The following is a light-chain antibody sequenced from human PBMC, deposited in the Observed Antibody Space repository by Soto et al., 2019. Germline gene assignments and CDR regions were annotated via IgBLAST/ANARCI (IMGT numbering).Light chain of an antibody. CDR2: DVS. CDR1: SSDVDAYNI. CDR3: NSYTTSGTHV. V-gene: IGLV2-14*03. Sequence: QSVLTQPASVSGSPGLSITLSCTGTSSDVDAYNIVSWFQQHPGKAPKLVIYDVSNRPSGVSNRFSGSKSGNTASLTISGLQAEDEADYYCNSYTTSGTHVFGTGTKVTVL. J-gene: IGLJ1*01.